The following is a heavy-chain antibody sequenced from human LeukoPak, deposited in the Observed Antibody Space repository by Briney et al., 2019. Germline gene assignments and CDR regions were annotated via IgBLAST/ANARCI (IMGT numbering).Heavy chain of an antibody. CDR3: ARVRRSGDYSSNWFDP. Sequence: SETLSLTYTVSGGSISSYYWSWIRQPPGKGLEWIGYIYYSGSTNYNPSLKSRVTISVDTSKNQFSLKLSSVTAADTAVYYCARVRRSGDYSSNWFDPWGQGTLVTVSP. CDR1: GGSISSYY. J-gene: IGHJ5*02. V-gene: IGHV4-59*01. CDR2: IYYSGST. D-gene: IGHD4-17*01.